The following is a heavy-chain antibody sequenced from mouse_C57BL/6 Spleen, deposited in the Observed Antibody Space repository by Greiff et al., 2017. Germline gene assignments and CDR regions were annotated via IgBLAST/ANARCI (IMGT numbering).Heavy chain of an antibody. V-gene: IGHV1-82*01. CDR3: ARWDCKGRYFDY. CDR2: IYPGDGDT. CDR1: GYAFSSSW. D-gene: IGHD4-1*01. Sequence: VKLMESGPELVKPGASVKISCKASGYAFSSSWMNWVKQRPGKGLEWIGRIYPGDGDTNYNGKFKGKATLTADKSSSTAYMQLSSLTSEDSAVYFCARWDCKGRYFDYWGQGTTLTVSS. J-gene: IGHJ2*01.